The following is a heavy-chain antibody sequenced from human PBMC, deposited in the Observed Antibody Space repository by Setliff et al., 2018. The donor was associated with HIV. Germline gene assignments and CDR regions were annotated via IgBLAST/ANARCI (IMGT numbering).Heavy chain of an antibody. CDR1: GGSISSGSYY. CDR2: IYTSGST. CDR3: ARPYSSSSYYYYHMDV. D-gene: IGHD6-6*01. V-gene: IGHV4-61*02. J-gene: IGHJ6*03. Sequence: SETLSLTCTVSGGSISSGSYYWSWIRQPAGKGLEWIGRIYTSGSTDYNPSLKSRVTISVDTSKNQFSLKMSSVTAADTAVYYCARPYSSSSYYYYHMDVWGKGTAVTVSS.